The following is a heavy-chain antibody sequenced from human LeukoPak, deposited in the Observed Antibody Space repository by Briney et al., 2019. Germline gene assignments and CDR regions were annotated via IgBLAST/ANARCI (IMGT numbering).Heavy chain of an antibody. V-gene: IGHV3-30-3*01. CDR3: SRELSSD. CDR1: GFTFSTYA. D-gene: IGHD3-16*02. J-gene: IGHJ4*02. Sequence: GRSLRLSCAASGFTFSTYAIHWVRQAPGKGLEWVAVVSNDGSNKYYADSVKGRFTISRDNSKNTVYLQMNSLRTEDTAIYYCSRELSSDWGQGTLVTVSS. CDR2: VSNDGSNK.